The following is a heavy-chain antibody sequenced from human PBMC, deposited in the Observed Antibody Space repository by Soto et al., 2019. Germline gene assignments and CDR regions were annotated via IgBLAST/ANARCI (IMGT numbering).Heavy chain of an antibody. Sequence: SVKGSCKASGGAFSSYAIRWVRQAPGQGLEWMGGIIPIFGTANSAQKFQGRVTITADESTSTAYMELSSLRSEDTAVYYCARVAHQGVPAAIRYYYYGMDVWGQGTTVTVSS. D-gene: IGHD2-2*01. V-gene: IGHV1-69*01. CDR3: ARVAHQGVPAAIRYYYYGMDV. CDR2: IIPIFGTA. CDR1: GGAFSSYA. J-gene: IGHJ6*02.